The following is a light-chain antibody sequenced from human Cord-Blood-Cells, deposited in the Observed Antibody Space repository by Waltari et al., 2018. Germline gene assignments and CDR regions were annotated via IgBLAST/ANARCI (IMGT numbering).Light chain of an antibody. V-gene: IGKV1-39*01. CDR1: QSISSY. CDR3: QQSYSTLMYT. CDR2: AAS. Sequence: DIQMTQSPSSLSASVGDRVTITCRASQSISSYLNWYQQKPGKAPKLLIYAASSLQSRVPSRFSGSGSGTDFTLTISSLQPEDFATYYCQQSYSTLMYTCGQGTKLEIK. J-gene: IGKJ2*01.